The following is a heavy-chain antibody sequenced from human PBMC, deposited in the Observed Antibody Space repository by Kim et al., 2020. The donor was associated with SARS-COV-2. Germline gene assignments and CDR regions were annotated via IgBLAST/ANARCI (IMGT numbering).Heavy chain of an antibody. D-gene: IGHD3-3*01. J-gene: IGHJ6*02. CDR2: IWYDGRKK. Sequence: GGSLRLSCAASGFTFSSYGMHWVRQAPGKGLEWVAVIWYDGRKKYYLDSVKGRFTISRDNSNNTLYLQMNSLRAEDTAVYYCARDPGVDYYHGMDVWGQGTTVTVSS. CDR3: ARDPGVDYYHGMDV. CDR1: GFTFSSYG. V-gene: IGHV3-33*01.